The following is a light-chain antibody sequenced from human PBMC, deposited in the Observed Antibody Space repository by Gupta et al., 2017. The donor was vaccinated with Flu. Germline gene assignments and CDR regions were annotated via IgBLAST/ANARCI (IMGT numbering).Light chain of an antibody. Sequence: ATLSLSPGERATLSCRASQSVSSYLAWYKQKPGQAPRLLIYDASNRDTGIPARFSGSGFGKDLTLTISSREPEEFAVYYCQQRSNWPMLTFGGGTKVEIK. V-gene: IGKV3-11*01. J-gene: IGKJ4*01. CDR3: QQRSNWPMLT. CDR1: QSVSSY. CDR2: DAS.